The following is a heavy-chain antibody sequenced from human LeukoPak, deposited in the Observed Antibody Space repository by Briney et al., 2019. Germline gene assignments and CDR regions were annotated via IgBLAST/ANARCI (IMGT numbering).Heavy chain of an antibody. CDR1: GGSISSYY. J-gene: IGHJ5*02. D-gene: IGHD6-13*01. Sequence: SETLSLTCTVSGGSISSYYWSWIRQPAGKGLEWIGRIYTSGSTNYNPSLKSRVTMSVDTSKNQFSLKLSSVTAADTAVYYCARTYSSSWYGNWFDPWGQGALVTVSS. CDR2: IYTSGST. V-gene: IGHV4-4*07. CDR3: ARTYSSSWYGNWFDP.